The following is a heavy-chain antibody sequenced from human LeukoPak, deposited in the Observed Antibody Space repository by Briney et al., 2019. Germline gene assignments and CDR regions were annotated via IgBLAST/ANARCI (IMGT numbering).Heavy chain of an antibody. Sequence: PGGSLRLSCAASAFAFNDYWMTWVRQAPGKGLEWVANIKQDGGEKYYVDSVKSRFTISRDNAKNSLYLQMNSLRAEDTAVYYCARGGATTFGLWGNAFDIWGQGTMVTVSS. CDR2: IKQDGGEK. CDR3: ARGGATTFGLWGNAFDI. V-gene: IGHV3-7*01. CDR1: AFAFNDYW. D-gene: IGHD3-3*01. J-gene: IGHJ3*02.